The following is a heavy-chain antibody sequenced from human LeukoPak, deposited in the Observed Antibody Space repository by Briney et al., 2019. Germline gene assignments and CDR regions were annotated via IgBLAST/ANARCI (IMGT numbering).Heavy chain of an antibody. J-gene: IGHJ4*02. CDR1: GGSLSGYY. D-gene: IGHD2-2*01. CDR2: INHSGST. V-gene: IGHV4-34*01. CDR3: ARGRGSSAPGGY. Sequence: SETLSLTCAVYGGSLSGYYWSWIRQPPGKGLEWIGEINHSGSTNYNPSLKSRVTISVDTSKNQFSLKLSSVTAADTPVYYCARGRGSSAPGGYWGQGTLVTVSS.